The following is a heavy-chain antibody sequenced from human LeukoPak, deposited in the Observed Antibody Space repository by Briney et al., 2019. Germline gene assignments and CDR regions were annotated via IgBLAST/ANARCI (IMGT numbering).Heavy chain of an antibody. Sequence: SETLSLICTVSGGSISSSSYYWGWIRQPPGKGLEWIGSIYYSGSTYYNPSLKSRVTISVDTSKNQFSLKLSSVTAADTAVYYCFSGYEPAGKLLYYYYGMDVWGQGTTVTVSS. D-gene: IGHD5-12*01. CDR3: FSGYEPAGKLLYYYYGMDV. CDR1: GGSISSSSYY. CDR2: IYYSGST. J-gene: IGHJ6*02. V-gene: IGHV4-39*07.